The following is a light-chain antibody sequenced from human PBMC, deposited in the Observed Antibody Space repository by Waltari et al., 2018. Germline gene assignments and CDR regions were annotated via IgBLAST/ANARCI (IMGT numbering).Light chain of an antibody. CDR3: AAWDDSLSGHVV. Sequence: QSVLTPPPPPSWTPWQRVPIPCPGTTSHSGSTHVHWSHQIPGPAPKLLIYRKNQRPSGVPDRFSGSKSGTSASLAISGLRSEDEADYYCAAWDDSLSGHVVFGGGTKLTVL. CDR1: TSHSGSTH. J-gene: IGLJ2*01. V-gene: IGLV1-47*01. CDR2: RKN.